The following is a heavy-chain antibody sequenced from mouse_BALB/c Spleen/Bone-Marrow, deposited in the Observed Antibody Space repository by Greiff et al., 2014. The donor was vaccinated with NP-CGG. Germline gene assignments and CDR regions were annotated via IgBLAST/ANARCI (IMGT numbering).Heavy chain of an antibody. CDR2: ISSGSSII. CDR1: GFTFSSFG. CDR3: ARRANWDAMDY. J-gene: IGHJ4*01. V-gene: IGHV5-17*02. Sequence: EVQRVESGGGLVQPGGSRKLSCAASGFTFSSFGMHWVRQAPEKGLEWVAYISSGSSIIYYADTVKGRFTISRDNPKNTLFLQMTSLRSEDTAMYYCARRANWDAMDYWGQGTSVTVSS. D-gene: IGHD4-1*01.